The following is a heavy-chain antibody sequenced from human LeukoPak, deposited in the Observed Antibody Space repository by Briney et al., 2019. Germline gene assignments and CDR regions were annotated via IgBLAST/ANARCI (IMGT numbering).Heavy chain of an antibody. Sequence: ASVKVSCKASGYTCTSYDINWVRQATGQGLEWMGWMNPNSGNTGYAQKFQGRVTMTRNTSISTAYMELSSLRSEDTAVYYCARGSSIAVAGDYWGQGTLVTVSS. CDR3: ARGSSIAVAGDY. J-gene: IGHJ4*02. V-gene: IGHV1-8*01. CDR2: MNPNSGNT. CDR1: GYTCTSYD. D-gene: IGHD6-19*01.